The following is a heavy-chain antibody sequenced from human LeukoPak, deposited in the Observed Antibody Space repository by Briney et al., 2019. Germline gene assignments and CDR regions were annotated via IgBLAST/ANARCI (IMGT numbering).Heavy chain of an antibody. CDR3: ARDLTGTTLPAFDI. D-gene: IGHD1-7*01. CDR2: INTNTGNP. Sequence: AASVKVSCKASGYTFTSYAINWVRQAPGQGLGWMGWINTNTGNPTYAQGFTGRFVFSLDTSVSTAYLQISSLKAEDTAVYYCARDLTGTTLPAFDIWGQGTMVTVSS. CDR1: GYTFTSYA. V-gene: IGHV7-4-1*02. J-gene: IGHJ3*02.